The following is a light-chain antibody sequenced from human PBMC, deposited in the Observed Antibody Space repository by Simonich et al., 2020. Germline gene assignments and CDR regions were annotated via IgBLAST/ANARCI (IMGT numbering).Light chain of an antibody. CDR1: QDISNY. CDR2: DAS. CDR3: QQYYSYPRT. V-gene: IGKV1-33*01. Sequence: DIQMTQSPSSLSASVGDRVTITCQASQDISNYLNWYQQKPGKAPKLLIYDASNLETRVPSRCSGSGSGTDFTFTISSLQPEDIATYYCQQYYSYPRTFGQGTKLEIK. J-gene: IGKJ2*01.